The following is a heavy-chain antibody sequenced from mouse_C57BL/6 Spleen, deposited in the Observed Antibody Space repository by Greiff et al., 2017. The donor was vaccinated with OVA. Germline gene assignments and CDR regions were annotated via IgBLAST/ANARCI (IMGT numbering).Heavy chain of an antibody. D-gene: IGHD1-1*01. CDR3: ARVRTTVVEGYFDY. CDR1: GYTFTSYW. CDR2: IDPSDSET. V-gene: IGHV1-52*01. Sequence: QVQLQQPGAELVRPGSSVKLSCKASGYTFTSYWMHWVKQRPIQGLEWIGNIDPSDSETHYNQKFKDKATLTVDKSYSPAYMQLSSLTSEDSAVYYCARVRTTVVEGYFDYWGQGTTLTVSS. J-gene: IGHJ2*01.